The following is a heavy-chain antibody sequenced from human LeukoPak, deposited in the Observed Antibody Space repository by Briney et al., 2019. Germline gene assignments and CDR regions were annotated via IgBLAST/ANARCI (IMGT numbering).Heavy chain of an antibody. J-gene: IGHJ4*02. V-gene: IGHV3-21*01. CDR3: ARVAEAAAFDY. Sequence: GATLRLSCAAAGFSFSTYGMSWVRQAPGRGLEWVSSISSSSTYIYYADSVKGRFTISRDNAKNSLYLQMNSLRADDTAVYYCARVAEAAAFDYWGQGTLVTVSS. D-gene: IGHD6-13*01. CDR2: ISSSSTYI. CDR1: GFSFSTYG.